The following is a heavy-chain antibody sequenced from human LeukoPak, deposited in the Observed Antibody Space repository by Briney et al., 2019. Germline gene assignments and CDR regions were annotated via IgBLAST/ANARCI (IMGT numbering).Heavy chain of an antibody. CDR2: ISWSSGII. Sequence: QPGRSLRLSCAASGFTFDDHGMHWVRQAPGKGLEWVSGISWSSGIIGYADSVKGRFTISRDNAKNSLYLQMDSLRAEDTALYYCAKDTGRPTDAITMEDNAFDIWGQGTMVTVSS. CDR3: AKDTGRPTDAITMEDNAFDI. V-gene: IGHV3-9*01. CDR1: GFTFDDHG. J-gene: IGHJ3*02. D-gene: IGHD3-3*01.